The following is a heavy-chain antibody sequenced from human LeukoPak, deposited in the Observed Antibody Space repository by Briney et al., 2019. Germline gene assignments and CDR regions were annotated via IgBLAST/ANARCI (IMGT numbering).Heavy chain of an antibody. CDR3: ACGYSYGVDY. D-gene: IGHD5-18*01. J-gene: IGHJ4*02. V-gene: IGHV3-30-3*01. CDR1: GFTFSNYA. CDR2: ISYDGSNK. Sequence: GGSLRLSCAASGFTFSNYAMHWVRQAPGKGLEWVAVISYDGSNKYYADSVKGRFTISRDNSKNTLYRQMNSLRPDDTAVYYSACGYSYGVDYWGQGTLVTVSS.